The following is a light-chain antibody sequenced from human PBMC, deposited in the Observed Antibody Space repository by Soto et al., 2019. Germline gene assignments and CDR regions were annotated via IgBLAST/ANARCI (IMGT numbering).Light chain of an antibody. CDR3: QQYNNWPLT. CDR1: QSVNIN. Sequence: EIVMTQSPATLSVSPGERATLSCRASQSVNINLAWYRQKPGQAPRLLIYGASTRATGIPARFSGSGSGTKFTLSISSLQSEDFAVYYCQQYNNWPLTFGGGTKVEIK. V-gene: IGKV3-15*01. J-gene: IGKJ4*01. CDR2: GAS.